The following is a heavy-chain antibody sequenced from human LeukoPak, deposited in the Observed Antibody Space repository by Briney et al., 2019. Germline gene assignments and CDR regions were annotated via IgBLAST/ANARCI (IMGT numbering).Heavy chain of an antibody. D-gene: IGHD6-19*01. V-gene: IGHV3-30*18. CDR2: ISYDGSNK. CDR3: AKVRWDNSGWYYLDY. Sequence: GGSLRLSCAASGFIFSYYGMHWVRQAPGKGLEWVAVISYDGSNKYYTDSVKGRFTISRDNSKSTLYLQMNSLRAEDTAVYYCAKVRWDNSGWYYLDYWGQGTLVTVSS. CDR1: GFIFSYYG. J-gene: IGHJ4*02.